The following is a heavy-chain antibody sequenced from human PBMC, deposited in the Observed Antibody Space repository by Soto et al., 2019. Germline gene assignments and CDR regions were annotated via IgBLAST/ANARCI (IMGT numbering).Heavy chain of an antibody. CDR1: GFSFSSFA. CDR2: ISGSADST. J-gene: IGHJ6*02. Sequence: EVQLLESGGGFIHPGGSLRLSCAASGFSFSSFAMNWVRQAPGKGLEWVSIISGSADSTFYADSVKGRFTISRDNSKSTLYLQINSLRAEDTAVYYCAKTRGAMIYAISVYGLDVWGQGTTVNVSS. V-gene: IGHV3-23*01. CDR3: AKTRGAMIYAISVYGLDV. D-gene: IGHD2-8*01.